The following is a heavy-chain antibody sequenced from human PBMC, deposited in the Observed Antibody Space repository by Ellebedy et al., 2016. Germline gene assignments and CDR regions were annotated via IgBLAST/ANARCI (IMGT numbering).Heavy chain of an antibody. Sequence: GGSLRLXXGASGFSFNTFFMGWVRQAPGKGLEWVSTISAGGDNTQFADSVKGRFTVSRDNSRNTVYLQVNDLRVEDTALYCRHGHYADYWGQGTLVTVSS. J-gene: IGHJ4*02. CDR2: ISAGGDNT. V-gene: IGHV3-23*01. CDR1: GFSFNTFF. CDR3: HGHYADY. D-gene: IGHD5-24*01.